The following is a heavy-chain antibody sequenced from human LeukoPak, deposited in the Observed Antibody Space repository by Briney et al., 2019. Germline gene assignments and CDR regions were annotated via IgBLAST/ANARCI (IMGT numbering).Heavy chain of an antibody. CDR1: RDTFSIAI. J-gene: IGHJ6*03. Sequence: VGTLRLSCTASRDTFSIAIMSSVCQAPGGGLEWVSVIVVRGGNTYYAHSVKGRFTISRDESKKTLYLQLNTVRAADTAVYYCARIYRSSSWYPIEVWGKRPTVSVPS. CDR3: ARIYRSSSWYPIEV. CDR2: IVVRGGNT. D-gene: IGHD6-13*01. V-gene: IGHV3-23*01.